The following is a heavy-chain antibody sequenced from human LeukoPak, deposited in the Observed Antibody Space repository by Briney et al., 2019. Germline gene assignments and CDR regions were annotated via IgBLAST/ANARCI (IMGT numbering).Heavy chain of an antibody. J-gene: IGHJ4*02. CDR3: ARRSTTVTYFDY. CDR2: TSGSGGHT. D-gene: IGHD4-17*01. CDR1: GFTFNSFA. V-gene: IGHV3-23*01. Sequence: GSLRLSCAASGFTFNSFAMDWVRLAPGKGLEWVSATSGSGGHTSYTDSEKGRFTISRDNSKTTLYLQMNSLSAEDPALYYCARRSTTVTYFDYWGQGTLVTVSS.